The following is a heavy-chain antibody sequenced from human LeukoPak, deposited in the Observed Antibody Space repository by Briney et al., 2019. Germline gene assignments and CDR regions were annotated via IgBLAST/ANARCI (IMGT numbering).Heavy chain of an antibody. CDR2: IYYSGST. V-gene: IGHV4-59*01. CDR1: GGSISSYY. CDR3: ARGRVRRDYYGSGSYPRAWFDP. Sequence: SETLSLTCTVSGGSISSYYWSWIRQPPGQGLEWIGYIYYSGSTNYNPSLKSRVTISVDTSKNQFSLKLSSVTAADTAVYYCARGRVRRDYYGSGSYPRAWFDPWGQGTLVTVSS. D-gene: IGHD3-10*01. J-gene: IGHJ5*02.